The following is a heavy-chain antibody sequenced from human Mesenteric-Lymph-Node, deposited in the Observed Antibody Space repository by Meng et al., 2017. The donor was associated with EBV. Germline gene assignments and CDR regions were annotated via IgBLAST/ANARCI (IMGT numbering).Heavy chain of an antibody. D-gene: IGHD1-26*01. CDR1: GFPFSDFA. J-gene: IGHJ4*02. V-gene: IGHV3-30*03. Sequence: SGGGAVQPGKSLRHSCLASGFPFSDFAIHWFRQVADNGMEWMGVRSHDGRNKYYAGSVKGRFTLSRDNFKNTVYMEMNNLRLEDTAVYYCARDARGPTTRVGFDYWGQGTLVTVSS. CDR3: ARDARGPTTRVGFDY. CDR2: RSHDGRNK.